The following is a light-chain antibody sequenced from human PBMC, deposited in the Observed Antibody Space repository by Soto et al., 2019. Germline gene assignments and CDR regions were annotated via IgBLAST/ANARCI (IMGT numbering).Light chain of an antibody. CDR3: QQRHMWPIS. Sequence: EVVLTQSPVTLSLSPGERATLSCRASQSFRGLLAWYQQKPGQAPRLLIYDAYNRATGIPRRFSGSRSWTDFTLTISSLEPEDSAVYDCQQRHMWPISFGQETRLEIK. CDR2: DAY. CDR1: QSFRGL. V-gene: IGKV3-11*01. J-gene: IGKJ5*01.